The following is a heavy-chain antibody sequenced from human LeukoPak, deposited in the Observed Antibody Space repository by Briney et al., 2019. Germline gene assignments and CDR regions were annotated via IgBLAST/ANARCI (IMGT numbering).Heavy chain of an antibody. D-gene: IGHD5-12*01. Sequence: SVKVSCKASGGTFSSYAIGWVRQAPGQGLEWMGRIIPILGIANYAQKFQGRVTITADKSTSTAYMELSSLRSEDTAVYYCARVEYIVATIPRDYYYYGMDVWGQGTTVTVSS. J-gene: IGHJ6*02. CDR2: IIPILGIA. V-gene: IGHV1-69*04. CDR1: GGTFSSYA. CDR3: ARVEYIVATIPRDYYYYGMDV.